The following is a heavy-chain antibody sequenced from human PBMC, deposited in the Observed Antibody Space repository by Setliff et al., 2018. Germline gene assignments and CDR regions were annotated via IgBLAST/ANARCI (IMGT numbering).Heavy chain of an antibody. CDR1: GYSISSGYY. J-gene: IGHJ4*02. CDR2: IYHSGST. Sequence: ASETLSLTCAVSGYSISSGYYWGWIRQPPGKGPEWIGSIYHSGSTYYNPSLKSRVTIAVDTSKNQFSLKLSSVTAADTAVYYCARLWRRIQQIDYWGQGTLVTAPQ. V-gene: IGHV4-38-2*01. CDR3: ARLWRRIQQIDY. D-gene: IGHD3-10*01.